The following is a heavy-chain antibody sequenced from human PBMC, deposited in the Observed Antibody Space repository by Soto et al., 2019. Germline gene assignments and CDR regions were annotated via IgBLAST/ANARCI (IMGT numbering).Heavy chain of an antibody. V-gene: IGHV3-72*01. CDR2: IRKKVNSYTT. CDR3: VRAASNFFFDH. CDR1: GFTFSDHY. Sequence: GGSLRLSCAASGFTFSDHYMDWVRQAPGKGLEWVGRIRKKVNSYTTVYAASVKGRFTISRDDSKNSLFLQMNSLKTEDTAIYYCVRAASNFFFDHWSQGTPVTVSS. D-gene: IGHD4-4*01. J-gene: IGHJ4*02.